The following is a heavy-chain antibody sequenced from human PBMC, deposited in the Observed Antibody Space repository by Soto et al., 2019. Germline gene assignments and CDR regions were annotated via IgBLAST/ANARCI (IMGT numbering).Heavy chain of an antibody. CDR2: ISGSGGST. J-gene: IGHJ4*02. D-gene: IGHD3-3*01. CDR1: GFTFSSYA. V-gene: IGHV3-23*01. Sequence: PGGSLRLSCAASGFTFSSYAMSWVRQAPWKGLEWVSAISGSGGSTYYADSVKGRFTISRDNSKNTLYLQMNSLRAEDTAVYYCAKVLRFLEWFPTLYFDYWGQGTLVTVSS. CDR3: AKVLRFLEWFPTLYFDY.